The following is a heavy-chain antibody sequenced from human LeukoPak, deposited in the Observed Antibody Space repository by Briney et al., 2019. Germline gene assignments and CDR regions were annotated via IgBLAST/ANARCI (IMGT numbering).Heavy chain of an antibody. D-gene: IGHD5-12*01. V-gene: IGHV1-8*01. Sequence: ASVRVSCKASGYTFTTYDINWVRQATGQGLEWMGWMNPKSGNTAYSQKFQGRVTVTRNTSIDTAYLEVSSLRSEDTAMYYCARVFGGHEIGFWGQGTQVTVSS. CDR1: GYTFTTYD. CDR2: MNPKSGNT. CDR3: ARVFGGHEIGF. J-gene: IGHJ4*02.